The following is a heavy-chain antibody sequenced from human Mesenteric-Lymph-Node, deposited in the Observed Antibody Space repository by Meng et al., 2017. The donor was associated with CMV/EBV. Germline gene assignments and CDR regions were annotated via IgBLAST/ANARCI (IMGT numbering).Heavy chain of an antibody. CDR2: ISSSGSTI. CDR1: GFTFSDYY. CDR3: ARRGTSHPNWVDP. V-gene: IGHV3-11*04. Sequence: ASGFTFSDYYMSWIRQAPGKGLEWVSYISSSGSTIYYADSVKGRFTISRDNAKNSLYLQMNSLRAEDTAVYYCARRGTSHPNWVDPWGQGTLVTVSS. D-gene: IGHD2-2*01. J-gene: IGHJ5*02.